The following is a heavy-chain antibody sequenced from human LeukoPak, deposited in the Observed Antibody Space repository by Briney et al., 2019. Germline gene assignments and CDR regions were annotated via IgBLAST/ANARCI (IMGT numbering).Heavy chain of an antibody. Sequence: PSETLSPTCTVSGGSISSYYWSWIRQPPGKGLEWIGYIYYSGSTYYDPSLKSRVTISVDTSKNQFSLKLSSVTAADTGVYYCARHPRQTYYFYMDVWGKGTTVTISS. CDR2: IYYSGST. CDR1: GGSISSYY. D-gene: IGHD6-25*01. J-gene: IGHJ6*03. V-gene: IGHV4-59*08. CDR3: ARHPRQTYYFYMDV.